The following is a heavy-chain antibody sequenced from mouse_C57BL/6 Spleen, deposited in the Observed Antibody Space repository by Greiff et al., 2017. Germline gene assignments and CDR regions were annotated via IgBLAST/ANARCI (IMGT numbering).Heavy chain of an antibody. CDR3: ERYRYQSRGAMDY. Sequence: QVQLKESGAELVKPGASVKISCKASGYAFTSYWMNWVKQRPGKGLEWIGQIYPGDGDTNYNGKFKGKATLTAAKSSSTAYMQLSSLTSEDSAVYVCERYRYQSRGAMDYWGQGTTVTVSS. D-gene: IGHD2-12*01. CDR1: GYAFTSYW. CDR2: IYPGDGDT. J-gene: IGHJ2*01. V-gene: IGHV1-80*01.